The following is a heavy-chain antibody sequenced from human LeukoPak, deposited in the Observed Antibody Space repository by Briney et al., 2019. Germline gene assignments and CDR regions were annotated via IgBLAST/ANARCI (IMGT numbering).Heavy chain of an antibody. CDR1: GFTFSSYA. J-gene: IGHJ4*02. CDR3: VGYCSGGSCSN. V-gene: IGHV3-30*04. D-gene: IGHD2-15*01. CDR2: ISYDGSNK. Sequence: GRSLRLSCAASGFTFSSYAMHWVRQAPGKGLEWVAVISYDGSNKYYADSVKGRFTISRDNSKNTLYLQMNSLRAEDTAVYYGVGYCSGGSCSNWGQGTLVTVSS.